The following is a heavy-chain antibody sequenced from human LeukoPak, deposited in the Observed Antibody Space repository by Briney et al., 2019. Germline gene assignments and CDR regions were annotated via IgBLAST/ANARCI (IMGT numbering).Heavy chain of an antibody. D-gene: IGHD3/OR15-3a*01. CDR3: ARDLSWTHETYFDY. CDR2: ISAYNGNT. Sequence: ASVKVSCKASGYTFTSYGISWVRQAPGQGLEWMGWISAYNGNTNYAQKLQGRVTMTTDTSTSTAYMELRSLRSDDTAVYYCARDLSWTHETYFDYWGQGTLVTVSS. J-gene: IGHJ4*02. CDR1: GYTFTSYG. V-gene: IGHV1-18*01.